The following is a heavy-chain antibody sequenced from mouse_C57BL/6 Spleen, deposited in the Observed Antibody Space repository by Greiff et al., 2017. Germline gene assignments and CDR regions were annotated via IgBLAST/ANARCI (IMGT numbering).Heavy chain of an antibody. V-gene: IGHV1-15*01. CDR3: TRSGRNSAWFAY. CDR2: IDPETGGT. Sequence: QVQLKESGAELVRPGASVTLSCKASGYTFTDYEMHWVKQTPVHGLEWIGAIDPETGGTAYNQTFTGKAILTADKASSTAYIELRSLTTEDSAVYYCTRSGRNSAWFAYWGQGTLVTVSA. D-gene: IGHD3-1*01. CDR1: GYTFTDYE. J-gene: IGHJ3*01.